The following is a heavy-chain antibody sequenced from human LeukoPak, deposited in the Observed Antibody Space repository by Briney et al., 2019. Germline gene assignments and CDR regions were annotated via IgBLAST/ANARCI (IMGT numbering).Heavy chain of an antibody. V-gene: IGHV3-30*02. CDR1: GFIFRNYG. D-gene: IGHD6-13*01. CDR3: ANPPPIYSSSWYSFYYFDY. J-gene: IGHJ4*02. Sequence: GGSLRLSCTGSGFIFRNYGIHWVRQAPGKGLEWVAFIRYGGSGGNIEYYADSVKGRFTISRDNSKNSLYLQMNSLRAEDTAVYYCANPPPIYSSSWYSFYYFDYWGQGTLVTVSS. CDR2: IRYGGSGGNIE.